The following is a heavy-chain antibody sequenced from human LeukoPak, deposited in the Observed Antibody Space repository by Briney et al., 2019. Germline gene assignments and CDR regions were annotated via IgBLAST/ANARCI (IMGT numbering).Heavy chain of an antibody. CDR3: ARVPHCSSTSCYSLGGDY. D-gene: IGHD2-2*01. V-gene: IGHV3-30*04. J-gene: IGHJ4*02. Sequence: GRSLRFSCAASGFTFSSYAMHWVRQAPGKGLERVAVISYDGSNKYYADSVKGRFTISRDNSKNTLYLQMNSLRAEDTAVYYCARVPHCSSTSCYSLGGDYWGQGTLVTVSS. CDR2: ISYDGSNK. CDR1: GFTFSSYA.